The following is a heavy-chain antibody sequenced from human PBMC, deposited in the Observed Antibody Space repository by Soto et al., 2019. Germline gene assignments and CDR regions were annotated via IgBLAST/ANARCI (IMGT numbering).Heavy chain of an antibody. CDR1: GFTFSGSA. CDR2: IRSKTNTYAT. V-gene: IGHV3-73*02. D-gene: IGHD3-22*01. CDR3: TRLDYDDSSGYYPVDY. J-gene: IGHJ4*02. Sequence: EVQLVESGGGLVQPGGSLKLSCAASGFTFSGSAIHWVRQASGKGLEWVGRIRSKTNTYATAYAVSVKGRFTISRDDSKRTAYLQMNSLKTEDTAVYFCTRLDYDDSSGYYPVDYWGQGTLVTVSS.